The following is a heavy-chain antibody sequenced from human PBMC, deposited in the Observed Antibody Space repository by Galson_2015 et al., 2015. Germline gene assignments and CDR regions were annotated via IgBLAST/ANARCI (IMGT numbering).Heavy chain of an antibody. CDR2: INPSGGST. V-gene: IGHV1-46*01. J-gene: IGHJ3*02. CDR3: AREGGVVTIFGVVTHAFDI. D-gene: IGHD3-3*01. CDR1: GYTFTSYY. Sequence: SVKVSCKASGYTFTSYYMHWVRQAPGQGLEWMGIINPSGGSTSYAQKFQGRVTMTRDTSTSTVYMELSSLRSEDTAVYYCAREGGVVTIFGVVTHAFDIWGQGTMVTVSS.